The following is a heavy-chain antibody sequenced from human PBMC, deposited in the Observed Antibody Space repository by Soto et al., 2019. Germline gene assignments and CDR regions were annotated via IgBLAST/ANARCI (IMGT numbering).Heavy chain of an antibody. Sequence: TSETLSLTCTLSGGSISSGSYYWSWIRQHPEKGLEWIGYIYYSGSTYYNPSLKSRVTISVDTSKNQFSLKLSSVTAADTAVYYCARDLAGQLWLDYWGQGTLVTVSS. CDR2: IYYSGST. CDR3: ARDLAGQLWLDY. D-gene: IGHD5-18*01. V-gene: IGHV4-31*03. CDR1: GGSISSGSYY. J-gene: IGHJ4*02.